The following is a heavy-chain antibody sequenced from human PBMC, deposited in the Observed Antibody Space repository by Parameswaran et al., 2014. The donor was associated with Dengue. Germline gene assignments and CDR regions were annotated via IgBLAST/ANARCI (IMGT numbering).Heavy chain of an antibody. CDR2: ISGSGGST. J-gene: IGHJ6*02. D-gene: IGHD2-2*01. Sequence: RWIRQPPGKGLEWVSAISGSGGSTYYADSVKGRFTISRDNSKNTLYLQMNSLRAEDTAVYYCAKDIVCSSTSCYDYYYYYGMDVWGQGTTVTVSS. V-gene: IGHV3-23*01. CDR3: AKDIVCSSTSCYDYYYYYGMDV.